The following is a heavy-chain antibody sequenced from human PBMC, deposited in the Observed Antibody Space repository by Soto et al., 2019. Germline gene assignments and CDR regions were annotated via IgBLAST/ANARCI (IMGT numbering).Heavy chain of an antibody. J-gene: IGHJ5*01. CDR3: AKLRYFDWSSYNWFEY. CDR2: ISGSGATT. V-gene: IGHV3-23*01. D-gene: IGHD3-9*01. Sequence: GGSLRLSCAASGFTFSSYAMTWVRQAPGKGLEWVSGISGSGATTSYADSVKGRFTVSRDNSKNTLYLQMNSLRVEDTAVYYCAKLRYFDWSSYNWFEYWGQGTPVTVSA. CDR1: GFTFSSYA.